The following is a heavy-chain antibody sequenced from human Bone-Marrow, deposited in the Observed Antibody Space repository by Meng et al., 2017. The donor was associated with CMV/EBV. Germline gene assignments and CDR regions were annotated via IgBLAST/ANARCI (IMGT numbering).Heavy chain of an antibody. CDR2: INHSGST. CDR3: ARAPVVPAADTYYYYGMDV. CDR1: GGSFSGYY. D-gene: IGHD2-2*01. J-gene: IGHJ6*02. V-gene: IGHV4-34*01. Sequence: GSLRLSCAVYGGSFSGYYWSWIRQPPGKGLEWIGEINHSGSTNYNPSLKSRVTISVDTSKNQFSLKLSSVTAADTAVYYCARAPVVPAADTYYYYGMDVWGQGTTVTVSS.